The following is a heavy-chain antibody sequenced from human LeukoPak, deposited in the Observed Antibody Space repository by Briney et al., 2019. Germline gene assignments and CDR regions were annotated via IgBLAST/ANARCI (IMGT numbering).Heavy chain of an antibody. CDR3: ARDLHRRAEFDY. CDR2: VYSSGTT. D-gene: IGHD3-10*01. J-gene: IGHJ4*02. Sequence: SETLSLTCTVSGGSISSNTYCWGWLRQRPGKGREWIASVYSSGTTYYNPSLESGVTISVDTSKCQFYLHVVSVTAAGTAVYYCARDLHRRAEFDYWGQGTPVTVSS. V-gene: IGHV4-39*07. CDR1: GGSISSNTYC.